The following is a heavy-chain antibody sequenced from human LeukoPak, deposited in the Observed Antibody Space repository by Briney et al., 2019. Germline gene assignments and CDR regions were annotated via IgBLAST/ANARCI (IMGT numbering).Heavy chain of an antibody. D-gene: IGHD6-13*01. CDR2: ISFDGDNK. CDR1: GFTFNNYA. J-gene: IGHJ6*02. V-gene: IGHV3-30-3*01. Sequence: GRSLRLSCAASGFTFNNYAIHCVRQAPGKGLEWVAVISFDGDNKYYADSVKGRFTISRDNSKSMLYLQMNSLRAEDTALYYCARSKYSSLYYGMDVWGQGTTVTVSS. CDR3: ARSKYSSLYYGMDV.